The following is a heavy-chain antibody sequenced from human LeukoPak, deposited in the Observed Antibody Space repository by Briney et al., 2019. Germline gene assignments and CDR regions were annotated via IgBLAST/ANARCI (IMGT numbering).Heavy chain of an antibody. CDR1: GFPLGSSP. CDR3: AKNAVGPGAIFEGVSSD. V-gene: IGHV3-23*01. Sequence: GGSFRPSLPPPGFPLGSSPSAWVPRPRGRGLGGDPPFCGLGGSTYYADSVKGRFTISRDNSKNTLYLQMNSLRAEDTAVYYCAKNAVGPGAIFEGVSSDWGQGTLVTVSS. J-gene: IGHJ4*02. CDR2: FCGLGGST. D-gene: IGHD3-16*01.